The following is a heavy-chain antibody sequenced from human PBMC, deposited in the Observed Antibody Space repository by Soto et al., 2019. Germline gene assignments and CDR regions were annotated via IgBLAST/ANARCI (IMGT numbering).Heavy chain of an antibody. J-gene: IGHJ6*03. CDR3: ASVTYSSGPIYYYYYMDV. D-gene: IGHD6-19*01. CDR1: GFTFISYS. Sequence: GGSLRLSCAASGFTFISYSMNWVLQAPWKGLEWVSYISSSSSTIYYADSVKGRFTISRDNAKNSLYLQMNSLRAEDTAVYYCASVTYSSGPIYYYYYMDVWGKGTTVTVSS. CDR2: ISSSSSTI. V-gene: IGHV3-48*01.